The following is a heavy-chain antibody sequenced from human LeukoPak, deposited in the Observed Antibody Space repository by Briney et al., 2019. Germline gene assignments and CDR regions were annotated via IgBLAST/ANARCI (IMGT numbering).Heavy chain of an antibody. J-gene: IGHJ4*02. CDR2: IKPDGSEK. CDR1: GFTFSSYW. CDR3: ARGGSDY. Sequence: PGGSLRLSSVASGFTFSSYWMSWVRQAPGKGLEWVANIKPDGSEKFYVDSVKGRFTISRDNAKNSVYLQMNSLRVEETAVYYCARGGSDYWGQGTLVTVSS. V-gene: IGHV3-7*01. D-gene: IGHD2-15*01.